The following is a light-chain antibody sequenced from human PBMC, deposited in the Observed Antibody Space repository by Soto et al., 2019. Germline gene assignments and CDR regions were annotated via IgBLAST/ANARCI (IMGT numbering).Light chain of an antibody. Sequence: VLTQSPATLSLSSGERATLXXRASQSVSSYLSWYQQKPGQAPRLXXYDASNRATGIPARFSGSGSGTDFTLTISSLEPEDFAIYYCQQRQYWPPITFGQGTRLEIK. CDR2: DAS. CDR3: QQRQYWPPIT. J-gene: IGKJ5*01. CDR1: QSVSSY. V-gene: IGKV3-11*01.